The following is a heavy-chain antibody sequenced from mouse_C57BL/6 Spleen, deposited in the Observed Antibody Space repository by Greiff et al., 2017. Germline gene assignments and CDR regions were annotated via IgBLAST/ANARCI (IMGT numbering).Heavy chain of an antibody. V-gene: IGHV1-50*01. CDR1: GYTFTSYW. J-gene: IGHJ4*01. Sequence: VQLQQSGAELVKPGASLKLSCKASGYTFTSYWMQWVKQKPGQGLEWIGEFDPSDSYTNYNQTFKGKSTFTVDTSSSTVYMQLSRLTSEDSAVYYCARSGTTVVATGAMDYGGQGTSVTVSS. D-gene: IGHD1-1*01. CDR2: FDPSDSYT. CDR3: ARSGTTVVATGAMDY.